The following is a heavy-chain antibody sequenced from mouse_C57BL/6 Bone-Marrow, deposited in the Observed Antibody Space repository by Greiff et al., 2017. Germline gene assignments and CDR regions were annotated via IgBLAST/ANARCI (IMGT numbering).Heavy chain of an antibody. CDR3: ARPYYGSSSYYFDD. CDR2: IHPNSGST. D-gene: IGHD1-1*01. V-gene: IGHV1-64*01. Sequence: VQLQQPGAELVKPGASVKLSCKASGYTFTSYWMHWVKQRPGQGLEWIGMIHPNSGSTNYNEKFKSKATLTVDKSSSTAYMQLSSLTSEDSAVYYCARPYYGSSSYYFDDWGQGTTLTVSS. J-gene: IGHJ2*01. CDR1: GYTFTSYW.